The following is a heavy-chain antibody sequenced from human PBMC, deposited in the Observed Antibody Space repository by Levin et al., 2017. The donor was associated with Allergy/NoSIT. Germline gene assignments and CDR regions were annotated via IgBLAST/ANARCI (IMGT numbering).Heavy chain of an antibody. CDR2: IYSGDDT. J-gene: IGHJ4*02. V-gene: IGHV3-53*01. CDR1: GFSVGTNY. Sequence: PGGSLRLSCAASGFSVGTNYMSWVRQAPGKGLEWVSVIYSGDDTYYADSVKGRFTISRDNSKNTLLLQMNSLRAEDTAVYYCAKDRGLGYCSGGSCYRAYFDYWGQGTLVTVSS. CDR3: AKDRGLGYCSGGSCYRAYFDY. D-gene: IGHD2-15*01.